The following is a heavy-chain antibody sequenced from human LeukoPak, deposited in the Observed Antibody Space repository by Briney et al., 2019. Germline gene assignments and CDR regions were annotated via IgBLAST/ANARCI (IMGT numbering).Heavy chain of an antibody. D-gene: IGHD3-22*01. V-gene: IGHV3-30-3*01. CDR2: ISYDGSNE. J-gene: IGHJ4*02. Sequence: PGGSLRLSCAASGFTFSSYAMHWVRQAPGKGLEWVAVISYDGSNEYYADSVKGRFTISRDNSKNTLYLQMNSLRAEDTAVYYCARDTDSSGYYLYYFDYWGQGTLVTVSS. CDR3: ARDTDSSGYYLYYFDY. CDR1: GFTFSSYA.